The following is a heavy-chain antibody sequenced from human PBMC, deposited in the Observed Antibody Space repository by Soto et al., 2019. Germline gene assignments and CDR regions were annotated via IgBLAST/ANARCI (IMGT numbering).Heavy chain of an antibody. CDR2: VIPIFGTA. CDR3: AREARNYGSGGYYTPNYFDY. Sequence: SVKVSCKASGGTFSSYAISWVRQAPGQGLEWMGGVIPIFGTANYAQKFQGRVTITADESTSTAYMELSSLRSEDTAVYYCAREARNYGSGGYYTPNYFDYWGQGTLVTVSS. J-gene: IGHJ4*02. V-gene: IGHV1-69*13. D-gene: IGHD3-10*01. CDR1: GGTFSSYA.